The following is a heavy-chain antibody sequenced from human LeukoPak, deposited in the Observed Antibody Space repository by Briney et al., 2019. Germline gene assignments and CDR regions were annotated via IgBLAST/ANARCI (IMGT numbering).Heavy chain of an antibody. CDR1: GYTFTGYY. V-gene: IGHV1-2*06. D-gene: IGHD1-26*01. CDR2: INPNSGGT. J-gene: IGHJ4*02. CDR3: AREPIVGATTEFYFDY. Sequence: GASVKVSCKASGYTFTGYYMHWVRQAPGQGLEWMGRINPNSGGTNYAQKFQGRVTMTRDTSISTAYMELSSLRSEDTAVYYCAREPIVGATTEFYFDYWGQGTLVTVS.